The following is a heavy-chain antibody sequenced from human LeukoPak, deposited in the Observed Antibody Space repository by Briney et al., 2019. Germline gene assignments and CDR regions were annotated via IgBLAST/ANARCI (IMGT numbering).Heavy chain of an antibody. CDR1: GGSINSGGYY. CDR2: IYYSGST. J-gene: IGHJ3*02. Sequence: PSETLSLTCTVSGGSINSGGYYRSWIRQHPGKGLEWIGYIYYSGSTYYNPSLKSRVTISIDTSKNQFSLKLSSVTAADTAVYYCARDGGYCSGGNCFDAFDIWGQGTMVTVSS. D-gene: IGHD2-15*01. V-gene: IGHV4-31*03. CDR3: ARDGGYCSGGNCFDAFDI.